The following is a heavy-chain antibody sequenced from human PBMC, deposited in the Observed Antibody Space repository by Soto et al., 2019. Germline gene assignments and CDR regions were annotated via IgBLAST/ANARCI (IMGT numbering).Heavy chain of an antibody. CDR2: IIPISETT. V-gene: IGHV1-69*01. Sequence: QVQLVQSGAEVKKPGSSVKVSCKASGGTFSSYAISWVRQAPGQGLEWMGGIIPISETTNYAQKFQGRVTITADESNSTADMELRSLRSEDTAVYYCARSQGSSTSLEIYYYYYYGMDVWGQGTTVTVSS. CDR3: ARSQGSSTSLEIYYYYYYGMDV. J-gene: IGHJ6*02. D-gene: IGHD2-2*01. CDR1: GGTFSSYA.